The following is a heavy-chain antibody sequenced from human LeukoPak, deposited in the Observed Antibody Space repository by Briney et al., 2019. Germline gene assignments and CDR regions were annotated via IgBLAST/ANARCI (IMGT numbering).Heavy chain of an antibody. CDR1: GGSISSN. CDR2: IYYSGST. V-gene: IGHV4-39*07. D-gene: IGHD6-19*01. Sequence: SETLSLTCTVSGGSISSNWGWIRQPPGKGLEWIGNIYYSGSTYYNPSLKSRVTISVDTSKNQFSLKLNSVTAADTAVYYCARSEQWLVPLDHWGQGTLVTVSS. J-gene: IGHJ4*02. CDR3: ARSEQWLVPLDH.